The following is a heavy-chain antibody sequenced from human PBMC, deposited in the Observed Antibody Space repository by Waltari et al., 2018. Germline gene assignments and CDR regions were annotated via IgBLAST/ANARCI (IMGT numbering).Heavy chain of an antibody. CDR1: GGSISSSSYY. D-gene: IGHD5-18*01. CDR2: IYYSGGT. J-gene: IGHJ3*02. CDR3: ARLEAQIQLWTNDAFDI. V-gene: IGHV4-39*01. Sequence: QLQLQESGPGLVKPSETLSLTCTVSGGSISSSSYYWGWIRQPPGKGLEWIGSIYYSGGTYYNPSLKSRVTISVDTSKNQFSLKLSSVTAADTAVYYCARLEAQIQLWTNDAFDIWGQGTMVTVSS.